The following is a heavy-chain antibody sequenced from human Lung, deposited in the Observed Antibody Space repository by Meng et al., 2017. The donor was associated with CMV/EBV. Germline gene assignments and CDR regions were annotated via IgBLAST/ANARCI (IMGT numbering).Heavy chain of an antibody. CDR2: ISYDGGKK. CDR3: VRSFAPYTSSWYGV. CDR1: GSTFRSYA. Sequence: SCVASGSTFRSYAMHWVRQAPGKGLEWVAFISYDGGKKYYADSVKGRFTISRDNSNNTLYLQMSSLRADDTAVYYCVRSFAPYTSSWYGVWCQGTLVTVSS. D-gene: IGHD6-13*01. V-gene: IGHV3-30-3*01. J-gene: IGHJ4*02.